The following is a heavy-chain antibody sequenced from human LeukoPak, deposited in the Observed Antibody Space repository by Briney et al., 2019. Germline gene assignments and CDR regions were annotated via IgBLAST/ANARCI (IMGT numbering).Heavy chain of an antibody. CDR3: ARAGYYEGWFDP. V-gene: IGHV4-61*02. CDR1: GGSISSGSYY. CDR2: IYTSGSA. Sequence: SQTLSLTCTVPGGSISSGSYYWSWIRQPAGKGLEWIGRIYTSGSANYNPSLKSRVTISVDTSKTQFALKLSSVTAADTAVYYCARAGYYEGWFDPWGQGTLVTVSS. D-gene: IGHD3-22*01. J-gene: IGHJ5*02.